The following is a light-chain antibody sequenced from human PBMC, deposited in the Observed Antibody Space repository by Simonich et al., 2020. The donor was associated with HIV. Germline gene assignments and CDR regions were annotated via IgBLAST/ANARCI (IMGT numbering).Light chain of an antibody. CDR3: QQYSNTMYT. CDR1: QSVLYSSNNRNY. V-gene: IGKV4-1*01. J-gene: IGKJ2*01. Sequence: DIVMTQSPDSLAVSLGERATINCKSSQSVLYSSNNRNYLAWYQQKPGQPPKLLIYWASTRESGVPDRFSGSGSRTDFTLTISSLQAEDVAVYYCQQYSNTMYTFGQGTKLEIK. CDR2: WAS.